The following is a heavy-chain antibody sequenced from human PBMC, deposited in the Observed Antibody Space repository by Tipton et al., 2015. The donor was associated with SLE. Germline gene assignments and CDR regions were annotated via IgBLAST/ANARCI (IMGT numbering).Heavy chain of an antibody. Sequence: GLVKPSETLSLICTVSGGSISTYYWSWIRQPPGKGLEWIGYIGRTNYNPSLKSRVTISVDTSNNQFSLQVSSVTAADTAVYYCARGLRYPNRDWYFDLWGRGTLVTVSS. D-gene: IGHD1-1*01. CDR2: IGRT. CDR1: GGSISTYY. CDR3: ARGLRYPNRDWYFDL. J-gene: IGHJ2*01. V-gene: IGHV4-59*01.